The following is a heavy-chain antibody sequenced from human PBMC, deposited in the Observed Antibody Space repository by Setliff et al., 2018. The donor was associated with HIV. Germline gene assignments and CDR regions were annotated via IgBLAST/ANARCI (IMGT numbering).Heavy chain of an antibody. V-gene: IGHV4-34*01. CDR3: ARGLSFYDPGGFDY. J-gene: IGHJ4*02. CDR2: INHSGGT. D-gene: IGHD3-22*01. CDR1: GRSFSGYY. Sequence: SETLSLTCAVYGRSFSGYYWNWIRQSPGKGLEWIGEINHSGGTNYNPSLKSRVTMSIDTSKNQFSLKVNSVTAADTAVYYCARGLSFYDPGGFDYWGQGTLVTVSS.